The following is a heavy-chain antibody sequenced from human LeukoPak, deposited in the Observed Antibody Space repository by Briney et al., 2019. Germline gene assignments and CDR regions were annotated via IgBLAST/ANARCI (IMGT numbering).Heavy chain of an antibody. Sequence: GGSLRLSCAASGFTFSNYWMHWVRQAPGEGLVWVSRITSDGSSTSHADSVKGRFTISRDNSKNTMSVQMDDLRAEDTAVYYCTRYNNDHFDYWGQGTLVTVSS. CDR3: TRYNNDHFDY. CDR1: GFTFSNYW. D-gene: IGHD1-14*01. J-gene: IGHJ4*02. CDR2: ITSDGSST. V-gene: IGHV3-74*01.